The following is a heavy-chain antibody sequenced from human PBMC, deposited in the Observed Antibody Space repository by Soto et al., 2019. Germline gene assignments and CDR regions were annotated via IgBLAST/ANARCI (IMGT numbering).Heavy chain of an antibody. D-gene: IGHD1-1*01. CDR2: MYFGGSF. Sequence: SETLSLTCSVSGDSISSGYWTWIRQPPRRGLEWIGFMYFGGSFNYNPSLESRVIFSVDTSKNQFSLKLNSVTAADTALYYCARTSTSGTRFDYWGQGTLVTVS. CDR1: GDSISSGY. CDR3: ARTSTSGTRFDY. V-gene: IGHV4-59*12. J-gene: IGHJ4*02.